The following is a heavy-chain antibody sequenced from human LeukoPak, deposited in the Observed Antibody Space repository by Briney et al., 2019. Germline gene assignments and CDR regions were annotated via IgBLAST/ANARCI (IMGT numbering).Heavy chain of an antibody. Sequence: ASVKVSCKASGYTFTSYYMHWVRQAPGQGLEWMGIINPSGGSTSYAQKFQGRVTMTRDMSTSTVYMELSSLRSEDTAVYYCARAFLPIPGLANCFDPWGQGTLVTVSS. CDR1: GYTFTSYY. CDR3: ARAFLPIPGLANCFDP. V-gene: IGHV1-46*01. J-gene: IGHJ5*02. CDR2: INPSGGST.